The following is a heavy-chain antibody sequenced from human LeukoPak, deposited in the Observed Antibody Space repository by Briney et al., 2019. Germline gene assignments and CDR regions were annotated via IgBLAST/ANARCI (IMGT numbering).Heavy chain of an antibody. CDR2: SYSGGSS. D-gene: IGHD3-16*02. Sequence: QSGGSLRLSCAASGFTVSSNYMSWVRQAPGKGLEWVSVSYSGGSSYYADSVKGRFTISRDNSKNTLYLQMNTLRAEDTAVYFCAREEHYRRYFALWGRGTLVTVSS. V-gene: IGHV3-53*01. CDR1: GFTVSSNY. CDR3: AREEHYRRYFAL. J-gene: IGHJ2*01.